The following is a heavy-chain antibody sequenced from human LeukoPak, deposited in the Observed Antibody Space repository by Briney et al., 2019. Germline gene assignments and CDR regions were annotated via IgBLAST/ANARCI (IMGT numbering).Heavy chain of an antibody. CDR2: IYYSGST. CDR1: GGSISSSSYY. Sequence: PSETLSLTCTVSGGSISSSSYYWGWIRQPPGKGLEWIGSIYYSGSTYYNPSLESRVTISVDTSKNQFSLKLSSVTAADTAVYYCARQYCSSTSCYWGIDYWGQGTLVTVSS. J-gene: IGHJ4*02. V-gene: IGHV4-39*01. D-gene: IGHD2-2*01. CDR3: ARQYCSSTSCYWGIDY.